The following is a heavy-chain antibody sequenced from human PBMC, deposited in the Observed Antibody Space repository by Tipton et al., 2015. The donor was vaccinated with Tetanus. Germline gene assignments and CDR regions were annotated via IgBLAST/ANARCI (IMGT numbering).Heavy chain of an antibody. V-gene: IGHV4-39*01. CDR3: ARLSSSANDAHAFDI. CDR1: GDSISSSSYY. J-gene: IGHJ3*02. D-gene: IGHD3-22*01. CDR2: IYNTGNT. Sequence: TLSLTCTVSGDSISSSSYYWGWIRQPPGKGLEWIGSIYNTGNTYYNPALTSRVTMSVDTSMIQFSLKLRSLADADTAVYYCARLSSSANDAHAFDIWGQGTMVTVSS.